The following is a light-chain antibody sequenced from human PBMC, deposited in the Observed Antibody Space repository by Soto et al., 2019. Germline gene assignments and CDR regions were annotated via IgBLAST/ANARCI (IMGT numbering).Light chain of an antibody. CDR2: GAA. CDR1: QNIRNY. CDR3: QQSYNIQALT. V-gene: IGKV1-39*01. J-gene: IGKJ4*01. Sequence: DIQMTQSPSSLSASVVDRVAITCRARQNIRNYLNWYQQKPGKAPRVLIYGAASLQSGVPSRFSGSGSGTNFSLTINSLQPEAYATYYCQQSYNIQALTFGGGTKVDIK.